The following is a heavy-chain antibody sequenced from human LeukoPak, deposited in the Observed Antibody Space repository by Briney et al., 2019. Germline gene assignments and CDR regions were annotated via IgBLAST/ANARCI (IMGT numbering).Heavy chain of an antibody. J-gene: IGHJ5*02. CDR3: ATVIYSSSPQNWFDP. D-gene: IGHD6-6*01. CDR1: GYTLTELP. V-gene: IGHV1-24*01. Sequence: ASVKVSCKVSGYTLTELPMHWVRQAPGKGLEWMGGFDPEDGETIYAQKFQGRVTMTEDTSTDTAYMELSSLRSEDTAVYYCATVIYSSSPQNWFDPWGQGTLVTVSS. CDR2: FDPEDGET.